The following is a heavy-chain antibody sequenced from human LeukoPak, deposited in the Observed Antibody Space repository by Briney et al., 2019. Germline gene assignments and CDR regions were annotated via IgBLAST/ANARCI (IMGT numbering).Heavy chain of an antibody. CDR2: ISTYNGNT. CDR3: ARGDDYGDYRGLY. D-gene: IGHD4-17*01. J-gene: IGHJ4*02. Sequence: ASVTVSFKASGYTFTKYGITWVRQAPGQGVEGMGWISTYNGNTNYAQKLQGRVTMTTDTSTSTAYMELRSLISDDAAVYYCARGDDYGDYRGLYWGQGTLVTVSS. V-gene: IGHV1-18*01. CDR1: GYTFTKYG.